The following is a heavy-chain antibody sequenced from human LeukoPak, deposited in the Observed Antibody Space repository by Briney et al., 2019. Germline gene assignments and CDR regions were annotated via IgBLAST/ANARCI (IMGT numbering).Heavy chain of an antibody. CDR1: GYTFTSYN. CDR2: MNPNSGNT. J-gene: IGHJ6*02. D-gene: IGHD3-10*02. Sequence: ASVKVSCKASGYTFTSYNINWVRQATGQGLEWMGWMNPNSGNTGYAQKFQGRVSMTRDTSISTAYMELSSLRSEDTAVYYCARGPVEAVFGVSTEDWGQGTTVTVSS. CDR3: ARGPVEAVFGVSTED. V-gene: IGHV1-8*01.